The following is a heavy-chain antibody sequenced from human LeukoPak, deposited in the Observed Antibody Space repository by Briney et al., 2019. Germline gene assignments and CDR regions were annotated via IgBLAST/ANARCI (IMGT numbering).Heavy chain of an antibody. V-gene: IGHV1-2*02. CDR3: ARDLPEETPYDSSGYQDY. J-gene: IGHJ4*02. Sequence: ASVKVSCKASGYTLTGYYMHWVRQAPGQGLEWMGWINPNSGGTNYAQKFQGRVTMTRDTSISTAYMELSRLRSDDTAVYYCARDLPEETPYDSSGYQDYWGQGTLVTVSS. CDR1: GYTLTGYY. D-gene: IGHD3-22*01. CDR2: INPNSGGT.